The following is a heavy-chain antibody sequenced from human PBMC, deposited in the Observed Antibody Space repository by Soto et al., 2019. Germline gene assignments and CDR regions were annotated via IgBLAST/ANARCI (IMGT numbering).Heavy chain of an antibody. V-gene: IGHV3-21*01. CDR1: GFTFSSYS. CDR3: ARDRSGYDHPSFDY. Sequence: EVQLVESGGGLVKPGGSLRLSCAASGFTFSSYSMNWVRQAPGKGLEWVSSISSSSSYIYYADSVKGRFTISRDNAKNSLYLQMNSLRAEDTAVYYCARDRSGYDHPSFDYWRQGTLVTVSS. J-gene: IGHJ4*02. D-gene: IGHD5-12*01. CDR2: ISSSSSYI.